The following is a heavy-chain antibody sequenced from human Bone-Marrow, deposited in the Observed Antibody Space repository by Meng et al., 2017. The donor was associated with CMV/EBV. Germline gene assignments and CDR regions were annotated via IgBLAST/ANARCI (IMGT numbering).Heavy chain of an antibody. CDR1: GESFSGYS. V-gene: IGHV4-34*01. J-gene: IGHJ4*02. D-gene: IGHD3-3*01. CDR2: LNQSGNT. CDR3: ARGRFGVVII. Sequence: SETLSLTCAVYGESFSGYSWNWIRQPPGKGLEWIGELNQSGNTNYNPSLKSRVTISLDTSRNQFSLKVNSVTAADTAVYYCARGRFGVVIIWGQGTLVTVSS.